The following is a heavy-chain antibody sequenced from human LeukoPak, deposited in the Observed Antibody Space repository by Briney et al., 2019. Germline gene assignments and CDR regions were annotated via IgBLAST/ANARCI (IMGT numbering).Heavy chain of an antibody. CDR1: GFGFSDHY. Sequence: GGSLRLSCAASGFGFSDHYMSWIRRAPGKGLEWLSYITGSSTIIKYADSVRGRFTISRDNAKNSVYLQMNSLRADDTGVYYCARYHHYFDYWGQGTLVTVSS. CDR2: ITGSSTII. V-gene: IGHV3-11*04. J-gene: IGHJ4*02. CDR3: ARYHHYFDY.